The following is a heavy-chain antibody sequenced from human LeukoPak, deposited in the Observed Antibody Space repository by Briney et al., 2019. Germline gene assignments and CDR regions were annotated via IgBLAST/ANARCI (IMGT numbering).Heavy chain of an antibody. Sequence: GGSLRLSCAASGFTFSSYAMSWVRQAPGKGLEGFSVISGGGGSTYYADSVKGRFTISRDNSKNTLYLQMNSLRAEDTAVYYCAKDYYYGSGSYYLDAFDIWGQGTMVTVSS. D-gene: IGHD3-10*01. V-gene: IGHV3-23*01. CDR1: GFTFSSYA. J-gene: IGHJ3*02. CDR3: AKDYYYGSGSYYLDAFDI. CDR2: ISGGGGST.